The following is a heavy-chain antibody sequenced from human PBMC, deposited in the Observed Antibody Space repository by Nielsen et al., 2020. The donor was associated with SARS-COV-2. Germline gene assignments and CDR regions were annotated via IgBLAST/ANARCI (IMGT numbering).Heavy chain of an antibody. J-gene: IGHJ4*02. D-gene: IGHD3-9*01. CDR1: GFTFSSYW. Sequence: GVLKISCAASGFTFSSYWMSWVRQAPGKGLEWVANIKQDGSEKYYVDSVKGRFTISRDNAKNSLYLQMNSLRAEDTAVYYCARDGYYDILTGYEALTSLFDYWGQGTLVTVSS. V-gene: IGHV3-7*03. CDR3: ARDGYYDILTGYEALTSLFDY. CDR2: IKQDGSEK.